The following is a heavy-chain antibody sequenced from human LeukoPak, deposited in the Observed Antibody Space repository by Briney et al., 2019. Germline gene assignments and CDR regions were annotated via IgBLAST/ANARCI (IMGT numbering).Heavy chain of an antibody. D-gene: IGHD2-2*01. CDR3: ARASDGLYYYYYGMDV. J-gene: IGHJ6*02. V-gene: IGHV4-31*03. CDR2: IYYSGNT. Sequence: SQTLSLTCTVSGGSISSGGYYWSWIRQHPGKGLEWIGYIYYSGNTYYNPSLKSRVTLSVDTSKNQFSLKLSSVTAADTAVYYCARASDGLYYYYYGMDVWGQGTSVIVSS. CDR1: GGSISSGGYY.